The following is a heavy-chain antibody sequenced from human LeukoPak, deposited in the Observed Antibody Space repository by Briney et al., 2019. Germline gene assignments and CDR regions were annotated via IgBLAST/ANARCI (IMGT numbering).Heavy chain of an antibody. Sequence: GESLKISCKGSGYIFANYWIGWVRQMPGKGLEWMGIIYPGDSDTRYSPSFQGQVTISADKSITTAYLQWSSLRASDTAMYYCARPANRGDAFDIWGQGTMVTVSS. CDR1: GYIFANYW. CDR2: IYPGDSDT. D-gene: IGHD2/OR15-2a*01. CDR3: ARPANRGDAFDI. J-gene: IGHJ3*02. V-gene: IGHV5-51*01.